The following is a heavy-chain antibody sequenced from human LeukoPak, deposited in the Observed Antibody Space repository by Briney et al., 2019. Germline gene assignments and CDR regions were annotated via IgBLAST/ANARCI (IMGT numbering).Heavy chain of an antibody. J-gene: IGHJ4*02. D-gene: IGHD6-19*01. CDR2: INPSGGST. Sequence: ASVKVSCKASGYTFTSYYMHWVRQAPGQGLEWMGIINPSGGSTSYAQKFQGRVTMTRDMSTSTVYMELSSLRSEDTAVYYCARGGTPGYSSGRIDYWGQGTLVTVSS. V-gene: IGHV1-46*01. CDR3: ARGGTPGYSSGRIDY. CDR1: GYTFTSYY.